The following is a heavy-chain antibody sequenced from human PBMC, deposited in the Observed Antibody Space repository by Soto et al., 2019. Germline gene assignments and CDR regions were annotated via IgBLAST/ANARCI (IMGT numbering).Heavy chain of an antibody. J-gene: IGHJ4*02. Sequence: GGSLRLSCAASGFSFSGYTMNWVRQAQGKGLEWISGINGGGGTTYYAESVKGRFTISRDDSKNILYLKMNSPRAEDTAIYYCAKDRHPDGIWTFDYWGRGTLVTVS. CDR2: INGGGGTT. D-gene: IGHD3-9*01. V-gene: IGHV3-23*01. CDR1: GFSFSGYT. CDR3: AKDRHPDGIWTFDY.